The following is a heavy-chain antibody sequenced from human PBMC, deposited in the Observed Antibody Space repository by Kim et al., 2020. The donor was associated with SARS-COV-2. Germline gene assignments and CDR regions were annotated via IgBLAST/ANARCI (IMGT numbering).Heavy chain of an antibody. CDR2: ISYDGSNK. D-gene: IGHD1-26*01. J-gene: IGHJ4*02. CDR1: GFTFSSYA. Sequence: GGSLRLSCAASGFTFSSYAMHWVRQAPGKGLEWVAVISYDGSNKYYADSVKGRFTISRDNSKNTLYLQMNSLRAEDTAVYYCARNYSGSYFGHFDYWGQGTLVTVSS. V-gene: IGHV3-30*04. CDR3: ARNYSGSYFGHFDY.